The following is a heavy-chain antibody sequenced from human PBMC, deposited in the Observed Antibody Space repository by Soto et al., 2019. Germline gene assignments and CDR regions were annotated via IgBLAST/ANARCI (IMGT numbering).Heavy chain of an antibody. D-gene: IGHD2-2*02. J-gene: IGHJ4*02. V-gene: IGHV5-51*01. CDR1: GYSFTSYW. CDR3: ARLRYCSSTSCYTALDY. CDR2: IYPGDSDT. Sequence: GESLKISCKGSGYSFTSYWIGWVRQMPGKGLEWMGIIYPGDSDTRYSPSFQGHVTISADKSISTAYLQWNSLKASDTAMYYCARLRYCSSTSCYTALDYWGQGTLVTVSS.